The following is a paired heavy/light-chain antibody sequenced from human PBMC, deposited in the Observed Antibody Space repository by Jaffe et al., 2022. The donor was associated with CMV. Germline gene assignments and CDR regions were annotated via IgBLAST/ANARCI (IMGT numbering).Light chain of an antibody. V-gene: IGKV1-33*01. CDR1: QDISKF. J-gene: IGKJ2*01. CDR2: DAT. Sequence: DIQMTQSPSSLSASVGDRVTVTCQASQDISKFLNWFQQRPGKVPKLLIYDATSLQTGVSSRFSGSRVGTDFILTITSLQPEDIATYYCQQYDNLPYTFGQGTKLQI. CDR3: QQYDNLPYT.
Heavy chain of an antibody. J-gene: IGHJ4*02. CDR2: INTGNGNT. CDR3: VKGGRPLFDS. CDR1: GYSFNNKNA. D-gene: IGHD6-25*01. Sequence: QVQLVQSGAEVKRPGASVKLSCEASGYSFNNKNAIHWLRQAPGQPFEWLGWINTGNGNTRLSQKFQGRLNITRDTPATTAYMDLSSLTSADTAVYFCVKGGRPLFDSWGQGALVTVSS. V-gene: IGHV1-3*04.